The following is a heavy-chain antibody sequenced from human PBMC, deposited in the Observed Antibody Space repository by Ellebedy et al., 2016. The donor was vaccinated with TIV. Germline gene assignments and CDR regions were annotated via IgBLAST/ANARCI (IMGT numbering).Heavy chain of an antibody. J-gene: IGHJ5*02. Sequence: MPGGSLRLSCAVYGGSFSGYYWSWIRQPPGKGLEWIGEINHSGSTNYNPSLKSRVTISVDTSKKQFALKLRSVTAADTAVYYCAREVVAVAGSGGKNWFDPWGQGTLVTVSS. CDR3: AREVVAVAGSGGKNWFDP. D-gene: IGHD6-19*01. CDR1: GGSFSGYY. CDR2: INHSGST. V-gene: IGHV4-34*01.